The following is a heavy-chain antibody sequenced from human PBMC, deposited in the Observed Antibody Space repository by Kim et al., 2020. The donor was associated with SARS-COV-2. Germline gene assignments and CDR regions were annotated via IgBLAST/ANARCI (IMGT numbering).Heavy chain of an antibody. Sequence: ASVKVSCKASGYTFTSYYMHWVRQAPGQGLEWMGIINPSGGSTSYAQKFQGRVTMTRDTSTSTVYMELSSLRSEDTAVYYCARALGRRPVWFGELLYTSNSRHDAFDIWGQGTMVTVSS. CDR2: INPSGGST. V-gene: IGHV1-46*01. J-gene: IGHJ3*02. D-gene: IGHD3-10*01. CDR1: GYTFTSYY. CDR3: ARALGRRPVWFGELLYTSNSRHDAFDI.